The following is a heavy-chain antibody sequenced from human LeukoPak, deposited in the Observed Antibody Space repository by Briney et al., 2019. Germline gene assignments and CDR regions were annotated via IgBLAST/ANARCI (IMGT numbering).Heavy chain of an antibody. Sequence: GGSLRLSCAASGFTFSNYLMHWVRQGPGKGPVWVSRMKTDGSTIEYADSVKGRFTISRDNAKNTLLLQMSSLRVEDTAVYYCARGADHGGSYYPDWGQGTRVTVSS. J-gene: IGHJ4*02. D-gene: IGHD3-10*01. V-gene: IGHV3-74*01. CDR2: MKTDGSTI. CDR1: GFTFSNYL. CDR3: ARGADHGGSYYPD.